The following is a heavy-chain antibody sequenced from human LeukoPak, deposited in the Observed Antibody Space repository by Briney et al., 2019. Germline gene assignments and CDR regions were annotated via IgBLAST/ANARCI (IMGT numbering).Heavy chain of an antibody. J-gene: IGHJ3*02. CDR1: GYSFISGYSFTSYG. Sequence: PGESLKISWKCSGYSFISGYSFTSYGIGWVLQMLGKGLEWMGIIFPGDSHTTYSPSFQGHVTMSADKSISTDYMQWSSLKASDTAMYYCARRKGYYDTSGYYAFDIWGQGTMVTVSS. D-gene: IGHD3-22*01. V-gene: IGHV5-51*01. CDR2: IFPGDSHT. CDR3: ARRKGYYDTSGYYAFDI.